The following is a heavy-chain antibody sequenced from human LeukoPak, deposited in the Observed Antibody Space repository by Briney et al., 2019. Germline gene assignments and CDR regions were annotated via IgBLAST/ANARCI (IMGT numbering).Heavy chain of an antibody. CDR3: AREGPMSIAARFDY. Sequence: PGGSLRLSCAASGFTFSSYAMHWVRQAPGKGLEWVAVISYDGSNKYYADSVKGRFTISRDNSKNTLCLQMNSLRAEDTAVYYCAREGPMSIAARFDYWGQGTLVTVFS. D-gene: IGHD6-6*01. V-gene: IGHV3-30-3*01. J-gene: IGHJ4*02. CDR2: ISYDGSNK. CDR1: GFTFSSYA.